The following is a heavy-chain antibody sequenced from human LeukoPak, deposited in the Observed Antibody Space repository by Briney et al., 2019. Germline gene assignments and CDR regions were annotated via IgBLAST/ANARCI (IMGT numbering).Heavy chain of an antibody. CDR2: INWNGGST. D-gene: IGHD6-13*01. CDR3: ARDSPGSIAAAQYGMDV. V-gene: IGHV3-20*04. Sequence: GGSLSPSRAASGFTFDDYGMSWVRQAPGKGLEWVSGINWNGGSTGYADSVTGRFTISRHNAKNSLYLQMNSLRAEDTALYYCARDSPGSIAAAQYGMDVWG. CDR1: GFTFDDYG. J-gene: IGHJ6*02.